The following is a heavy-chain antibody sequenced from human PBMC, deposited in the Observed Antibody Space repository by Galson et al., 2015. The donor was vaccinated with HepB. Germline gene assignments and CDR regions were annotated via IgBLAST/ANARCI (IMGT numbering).Heavy chain of an antibody. J-gene: IGHJ4*02. CDR3: TTRNTRDGYIS. CDR2: IKSKTDGGTT. D-gene: IGHD5-24*01. Sequence: SLRLSCAASGFTFRNYAMSWVRQAPGKGLEWVGRIKSKTDGGTTDYAAPVKGRFTISRDDSKNTLYLQMNSLKTEDTAVYYYTTRNTRDGYISWGQGTLVTVSS. V-gene: IGHV3-15*01. CDR1: GFTFRNYA.